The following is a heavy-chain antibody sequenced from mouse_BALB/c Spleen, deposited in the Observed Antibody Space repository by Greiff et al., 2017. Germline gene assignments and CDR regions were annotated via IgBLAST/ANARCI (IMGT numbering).Heavy chain of an antibody. J-gene: IGHJ4*01. CDR3: ARDQGYYAMDY. V-gene: IGHV2-6-7*01. CDR1: GFSLTGYG. D-gene: IGHD3-2*02. Sequence: VQLQESGPGLVAPSQSLSITCTVSGFSLTGYGVNWVRQPPGKGLEWLGMIWGDGSTDYNSALKSRLSISKDNSKSQVFLQMNSLQTDDTARYYCARDQGYYAMDYWGQGTSVTVSS. CDR2: IWGDGST.